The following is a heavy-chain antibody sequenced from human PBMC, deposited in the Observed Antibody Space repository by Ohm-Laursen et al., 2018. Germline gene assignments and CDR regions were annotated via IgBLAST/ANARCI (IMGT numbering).Heavy chain of an antibody. J-gene: IGHJ4*02. D-gene: IGHD6-19*01. CDR1: GYTFTTYY. Sequence: ASVKVSCKVSGYTFTTYYIHWVRQAPGQGLDWMGIINPSDGSTSYAQMFEDRVTMTRDTSTNTVYMELGSLRSEDTALYFCARSIVVAGPFDYWGQGTLVTVSS. CDR3: ARSIVVAGPFDY. V-gene: IGHV1-46*01. CDR2: INPSDGST.